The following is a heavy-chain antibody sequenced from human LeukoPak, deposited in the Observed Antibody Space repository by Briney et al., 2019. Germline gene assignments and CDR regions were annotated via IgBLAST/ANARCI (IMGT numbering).Heavy chain of an antibody. D-gene: IGHD2-15*01. V-gene: IGHV5-51*01. CDR3: ARSGFCSGGSCHYYYYMDV. CDR1: GDSFSSYW. J-gene: IGHJ6*03. Sequence: GESLKISCKGSGDSFSSYWIGWVRQMPEKGLEWMGIIYPGDSDIRYSPSFQGQVTISADKSISTAYLQWSSLKASDTAMYYCARSGFCSGGSCHYYYYMDVWGKGTTVTISS. CDR2: IYPGDSDI.